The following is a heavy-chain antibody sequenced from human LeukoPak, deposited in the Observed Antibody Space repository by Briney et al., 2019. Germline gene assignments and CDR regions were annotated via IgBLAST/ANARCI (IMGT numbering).Heavy chain of an antibody. Sequence: PGGSLRLSCAASGFTFSSYSMNWVRQAPGRGLEWVSSISSSSSYIYYADSVKGRFTISRDNAKNSLYLQMNRLRAEDTAVYYCARAQEDIVVVPAASDAFDIWGQGTMVTVSS. CDR3: ARAQEDIVVVPAASDAFDI. V-gene: IGHV3-21*01. CDR2: ISSSSSYI. D-gene: IGHD2-2*01. CDR1: GFTFSSYS. J-gene: IGHJ3*02.